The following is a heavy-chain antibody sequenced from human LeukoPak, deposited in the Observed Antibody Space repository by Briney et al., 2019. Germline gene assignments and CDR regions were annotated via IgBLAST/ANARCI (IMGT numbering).Heavy chain of an antibody. J-gene: IGHJ4*02. D-gene: IGHD2/OR15-2a*01. CDR1: GDAITGSSYY. Sequence: SETLSLTCTVSGDAITGSSYYWGWIRQPPGKGLEWIGSMYYSGSTFSNPSLRSRVNMSADTSKNQFSLKLSSVTAADTAVYYCASQYYNITGYYYFDNWGQGTQVTVSS. CDR2: MYYSGST. CDR3: ASQYYNITGYYYFDN. V-gene: IGHV4-39*01.